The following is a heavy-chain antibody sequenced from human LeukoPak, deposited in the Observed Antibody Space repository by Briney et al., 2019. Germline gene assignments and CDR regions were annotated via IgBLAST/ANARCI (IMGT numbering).Heavy chain of an antibody. D-gene: IGHD3-10*01. J-gene: IGHJ5*02. CDR3: ARGGGSRPNWFDP. CDR2: IYYSGST. CDR1: GGSISSGGYY. Sequence: PSQTLSLTCTVSGGSISSGGYYWSWIRQHPGKGLEWIGYIYYSGSTYYNPSLKSRVTISVDTSKNQSSLKLSSVSAADTAVYYCARGGGSRPNWFDPWGQGTLVTVSS. V-gene: IGHV4-31*03.